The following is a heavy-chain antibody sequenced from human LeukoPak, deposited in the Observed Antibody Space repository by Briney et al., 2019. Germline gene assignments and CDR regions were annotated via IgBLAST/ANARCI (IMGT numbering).Heavy chain of an antibody. CDR1: GGSISSSSYY. J-gene: IGHJ4*02. Sequence: SETLSLTCTVSGGSISSSSYYWGWIRQPPGKGLEWIGSIYYSGSTYYNPSLKSRVTISVDTSKNQFSLKLSSVTAADTAVYYCAREEGSMVTFPLPDYWGQGTLATVSS. D-gene: IGHD5-18*01. V-gene: IGHV4-39*07. CDR3: AREEGSMVTFPLPDY. CDR2: IYYSGST.